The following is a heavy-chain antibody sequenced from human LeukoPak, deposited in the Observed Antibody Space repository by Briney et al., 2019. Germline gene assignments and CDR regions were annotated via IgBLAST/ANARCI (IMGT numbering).Heavy chain of an antibody. CDR1: GFTFSSYW. V-gene: IGHV3-7*01. CDR3: ARDSNYDFWSGQINWFDP. D-gene: IGHD3-3*01. CDR2: IKQDGSEK. Sequence: GGSLRLSCAASGFTFSSYWMSWVRQAPGKGLEWVANIKQDGSEKYYVDSVKGRFTISRDNAKNSLYLQMNSLRAEDTAVYYCARDSNYDFWSGQINWFDPWGQGTLVTVSS. J-gene: IGHJ5*02.